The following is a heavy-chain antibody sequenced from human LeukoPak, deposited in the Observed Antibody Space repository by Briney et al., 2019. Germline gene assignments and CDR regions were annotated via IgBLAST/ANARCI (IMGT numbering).Heavy chain of an antibody. CDR2: IWSDASNM. D-gene: IGHD4-11*01. CDR3: AKDAQRCFDYSNSFES. J-gene: IGHJ5*01. CDR1: GFTVSHYV. V-gene: IGHV3-33*06. Sequence: GGSLRLSCATSGFTVSHYVMHWVRQAPGKGLEWVAVIWSDASNMFYGDSVKGRFTISRDNSKKIVYLQMNNLSVEDTAVYYCAKDAQRCFDYSNSFESWGQGTLVTVSS.